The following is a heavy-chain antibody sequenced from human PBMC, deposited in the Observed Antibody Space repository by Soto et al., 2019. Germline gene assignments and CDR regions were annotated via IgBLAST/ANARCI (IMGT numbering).Heavy chain of an antibody. Sequence: QVQLVESGGGVVQPGRSLRLSCAASGFTFSSHSIQWVRQAPGKGLEWVAVISYDGSIKYYADSVKGRFTISRDNSKNTAYLQMNSLRAVDTAVFSCAREWSTSGDLDYWGQGTLVIVSS. CDR1: GFTFSSHS. CDR2: ISYDGSIK. CDR3: AREWSTSGDLDY. V-gene: IGHV3-30-3*01. J-gene: IGHJ4*02. D-gene: IGHD3-10*01.